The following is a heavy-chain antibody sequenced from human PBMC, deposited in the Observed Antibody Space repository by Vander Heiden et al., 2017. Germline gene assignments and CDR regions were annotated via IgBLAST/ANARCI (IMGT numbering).Heavy chain of an antibody. V-gene: IGHV3-23*01. CDR3: AKADSSGWQLDY. Sequence: EVQLLESGGGLVQPGGSLRLSCAAPGFTFSSYAMSWVRQAPGKRLEWVSAISGSGGSTYYADSVKGRFTISRDNSKNTLYLQMNSLRAEDTAVYYCAKADSSGWQLDYWGQGTLVTVSS. D-gene: IGHD6-19*01. CDR2: ISGSGGST. CDR1: GFTFSSYA. J-gene: IGHJ4*02.